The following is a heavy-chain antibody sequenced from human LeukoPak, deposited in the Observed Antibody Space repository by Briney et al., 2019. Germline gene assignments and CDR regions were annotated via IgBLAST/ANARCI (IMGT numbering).Heavy chain of an antibody. J-gene: IGHJ6*03. Sequence: GESLKISCKGSGYSFTNYWIAWVRQAPGQGLEWMGWINPNSGGTNYAQKFQGRVTMTRDTSISTANMELSRLRSDDTAVYYCARGLGYCSSTSCYYYYYYMDVWGKGTTVTVSS. D-gene: IGHD2-2*01. CDR2: INPNSGGT. V-gene: IGHV1-2*02. CDR1: GYSFTNYW. CDR3: ARGLGYCSSTSCYYYYYYMDV.